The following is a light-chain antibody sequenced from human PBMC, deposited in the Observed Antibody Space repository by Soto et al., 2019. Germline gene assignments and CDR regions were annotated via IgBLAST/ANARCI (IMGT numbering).Light chain of an antibody. V-gene: IGKV1-5*03. Sequence: DIQMTQSPSTLPASVGDGVTITCRASQSISNWLAWYQQKPGTAPKVLIYKASTLKSGVPSRFSGSGSGTEFTLTISRLQNDDFATYYCQHYNSYSEAFCQGTKVDIK. J-gene: IGKJ1*01. CDR1: QSISNW. CDR2: KAS. CDR3: QHYNSYSEA.